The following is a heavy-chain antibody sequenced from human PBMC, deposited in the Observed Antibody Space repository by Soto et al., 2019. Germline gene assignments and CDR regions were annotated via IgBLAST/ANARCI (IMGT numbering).Heavy chain of an antibody. D-gene: IGHD3-16*01. V-gene: IGHV3-48*01. CDR1: GFTFSSYS. CDR3: ARQADDYIWGKADAFDI. Sequence: EVQLVESGGGLVQPRGSLRLSCAASGFTFSSYSMNWVRQAPGKGLEWVSYISSSSSTIYYADSVKGRFTISRDNAKNSLYLQMNSLRAEDTAVYYCARQADDYIWGKADAFDIWGQGTMVTVSS. J-gene: IGHJ3*02. CDR2: ISSSSSTI.